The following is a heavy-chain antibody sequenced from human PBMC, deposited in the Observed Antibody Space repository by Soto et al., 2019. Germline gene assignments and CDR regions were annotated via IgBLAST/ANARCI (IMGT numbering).Heavy chain of an antibody. CDR3: ARDFAPAYCGGDCYWYFDL. J-gene: IGHJ2*01. CDR1: GFTVSSNY. V-gene: IGHV3-66*01. CDR2: IYSGGST. Sequence: GGSLRLSCAASGFTVSSNYMSWVRQAPGKGLEWVSVIYSGGSTYYADSVKGRFTISRDNSKNTLYLQMNSLRAEDTAVYYCARDFAPAYCGGDCYWYFDLWGRGTLVTVSS. D-gene: IGHD2-21*02.